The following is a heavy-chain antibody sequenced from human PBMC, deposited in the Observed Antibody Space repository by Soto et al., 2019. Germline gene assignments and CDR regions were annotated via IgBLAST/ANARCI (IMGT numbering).Heavy chain of an antibody. J-gene: IGHJ6*02. CDR1: GGTFSSYA. CDR3: ARDLVPVPEQQLVPGDLSGGMDV. CDR2: TIPIFGTA. Sequence: SVKVSCKASGGTFSSYAISWVRQAPGQGLEWMGGTIPIFGTANYAQKFQGRVTITADESTSTAYMELSSLRSEDTAVYYCARDLVPVPEQQLVPGDLSGGMDVWGQGTTVTVSS. D-gene: IGHD6-13*01. V-gene: IGHV1-69*13.